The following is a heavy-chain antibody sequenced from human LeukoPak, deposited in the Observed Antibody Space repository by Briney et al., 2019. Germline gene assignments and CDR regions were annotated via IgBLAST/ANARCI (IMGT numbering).Heavy chain of an antibody. CDR2: IYPGDSDT. CDR3: ARRILKSTVGFDY. V-gene: IGHV5-51*01. CDR1: GYSFTSYW. J-gene: IGHJ4*02. D-gene: IGHD4-11*01. Sequence: GESLKISCKGSGYSFTSYWIGWVRPMPGKGLEWMGIIYPGDSDTRYSPSFQGQVTISADKSISTAYLQWSSLKASDTAMYYCARRILKSTVGFDYWGQGTLVTVSS.